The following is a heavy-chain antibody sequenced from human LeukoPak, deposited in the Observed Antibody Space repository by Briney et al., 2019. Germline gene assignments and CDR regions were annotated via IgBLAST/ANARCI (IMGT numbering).Heavy chain of an antibody. CDR2: IYYSGST. D-gene: IGHD3-3*01. CDR3: ARDSEDDFWSGYHYMDV. J-gene: IGHJ6*03. CDR1: GGSISSYY. V-gene: IGHV4-59*01. Sequence: SETLSLTXTVSGGSISSYYWSWIRQPPGKGLEWIGYIYYSGSTNYNPSLKSRVTISVDTSKNQFSLKLSSVTAADTAVYYCARDSEDDFWSGYHYMDVWGKGTTVTVSS.